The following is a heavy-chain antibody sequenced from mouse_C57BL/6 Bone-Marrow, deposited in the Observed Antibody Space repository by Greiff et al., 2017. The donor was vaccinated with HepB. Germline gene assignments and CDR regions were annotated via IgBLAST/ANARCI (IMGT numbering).Heavy chain of an antibody. V-gene: IGHV14-3*01. CDR1: GFNIKNPY. J-gene: IGHJ2*01. CDR2: IDPANGNT. CDR3: ASPDSSGYLNFDY. D-gene: IGHD3-2*02. Sequence: VQLQQSVAELVRPGASVKLSCTASGFNIKNPYMHWVKQRPEQGLEWIGRIDPANGNTKYAPKFQGKATITADTSSNTAYLQLSSLTSEDTAIYYCASPDSSGYLNFDYWGQGTTLTVSS.